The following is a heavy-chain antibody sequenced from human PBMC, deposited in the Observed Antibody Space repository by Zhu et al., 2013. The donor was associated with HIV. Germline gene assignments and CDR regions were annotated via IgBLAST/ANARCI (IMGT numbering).Heavy chain of an antibody. CDR2: INPNAGGT. D-gene: IGHD3-10*01. V-gene: IGHV1-2*02. J-gene: IGHJ4*02. CDR1: GYTFDVYY. Sequence: QVQLVQSGAEVKKPGASVKVSCKTSGYTFDVYYIHWLRQAPGQGPEWMGWINPNAGGTNYALKFQGRVTMTRDTSTNTGYLEVRSLTFDDTATYYCARVFGTSGHFDYWGQGTLVTVSS. CDR3: ARVFGTSGHFDY.